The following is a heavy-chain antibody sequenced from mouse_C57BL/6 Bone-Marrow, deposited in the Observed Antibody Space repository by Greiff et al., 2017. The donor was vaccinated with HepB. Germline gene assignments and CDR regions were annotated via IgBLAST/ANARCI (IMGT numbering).Heavy chain of an antibody. V-gene: IGHV1-15*01. CDR2: IDPETGGT. CDR1: GYTFTDYE. Sequence: QVQLQQSGAELVRPGASVTLSCKASGYTFTDYEMHWVKQTPVHGLEWIGAIDPETGGTAYNQKFKGKAILTADKSSSTAYMELRSLTSEDSAVYYCTREGITPVAPVFDYWGQGTTLTVSS. CDR3: TREGITPVAPVFDY. D-gene: IGHD1-1*01. J-gene: IGHJ2*01.